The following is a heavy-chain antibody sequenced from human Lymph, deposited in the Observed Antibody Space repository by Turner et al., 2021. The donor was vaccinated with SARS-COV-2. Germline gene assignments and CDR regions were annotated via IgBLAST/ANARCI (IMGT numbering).Heavy chain of an antibody. V-gene: IGHV3-30-3*01. CDR1: GFTFSSFA. CDR2: ISYDGGNK. Sequence: VQPGRSLRLPCAASGFTFSSFAMHWVRQAPGKGLEWVALISYDGGNKYYADSVKGRFTISRDNSKNTLYLHMNSLRAEDTAVYYCARGLSGNYYFFDYWGQGTLVTVSS. J-gene: IGHJ4*02. CDR3: ARGLSGNYYFFDY. D-gene: IGHD1-26*01.